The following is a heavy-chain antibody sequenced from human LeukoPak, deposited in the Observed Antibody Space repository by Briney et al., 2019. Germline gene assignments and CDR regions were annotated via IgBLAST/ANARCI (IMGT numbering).Heavy chain of an antibody. J-gene: IGHJ4*02. V-gene: IGHV3-53*01. D-gene: IGHD2-21*01. CDR3: ARSCCGGVFDY. Sequence: GGSLRLSCAASGLTVSSNCMSWVRQAPGKGLEWVSFIYSGGNTYYADSVKGRFTISRDNSKNTVHLQMNSLRAEDTAMYYCARSCCGGVFDYWGQGTLVTVSS. CDR2: IYSGGNT. CDR1: GLTVSSNC.